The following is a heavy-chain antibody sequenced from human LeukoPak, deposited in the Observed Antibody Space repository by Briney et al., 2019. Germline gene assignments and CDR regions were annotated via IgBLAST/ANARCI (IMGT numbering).Heavy chain of an antibody. J-gene: IGHJ3*02. V-gene: IGHV3-48*04. D-gene: IGHD3-3*01. CDR2: ISSSSRTI. CDR3: ARDGDFWSAQGAFDI. Sequence: GGSLRLSCAASGFTFSDYSMNWVRQAPGKGLEWLSYISSSSRTIYYADSVRGRFTVSRDNAKNSLYLQMNSLRAEDTAVYYCARDGDFWSAQGAFDIWGQGTMLTVSS. CDR1: GFTFSDYS.